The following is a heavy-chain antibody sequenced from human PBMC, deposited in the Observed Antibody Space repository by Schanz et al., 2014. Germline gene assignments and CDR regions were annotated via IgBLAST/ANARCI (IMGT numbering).Heavy chain of an antibody. CDR3: TRGGYSYALSAFDN. D-gene: IGHD5-18*01. J-gene: IGHJ3*02. V-gene: IGHV1-46*01. CDR2: INPSGGST. Sequence: QVQLVQSGAEVKKPGASVKVSCKASGYTFSSYGITWVRQAPGQGLEWMGMINPSGGSTTYAQKFQGRVTMTRDTSTSTVYMELSSLRSEDTAVYYCTRGGYSYALSAFDNWGQGTMVTVSS. CDR1: GYTFSSYG.